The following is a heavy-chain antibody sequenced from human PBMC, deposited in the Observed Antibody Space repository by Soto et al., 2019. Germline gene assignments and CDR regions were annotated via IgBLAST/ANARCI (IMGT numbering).Heavy chain of an antibody. CDR2: ISYRVDT. V-gene: IGHV4-30-4*01. CDR1: GGSISSGDYY. Sequence: LSLTCTVSGGSISSGDYYWSWIRQPPGKGLEWIGYISYRVDTYYSPSLKSRVTMSIDTSKNQFSLNVSSVTAADMAVYYCARVAGVAYCGGDCYHFDYWGQGTLVTVSS. CDR3: ARVAGVAYCGGDCYHFDY. J-gene: IGHJ4*02. D-gene: IGHD2-21*02.